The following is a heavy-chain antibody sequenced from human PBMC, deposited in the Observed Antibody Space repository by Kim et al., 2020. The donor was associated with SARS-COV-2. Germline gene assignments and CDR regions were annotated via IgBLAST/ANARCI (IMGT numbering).Heavy chain of an antibody. Sequence: GGSLRLSCAASGFTVRSHHMRWVRQAPGKGLEWVSVVYSGGGAYYADSVKSRFTISRDNSKNTLYLQQNNLRGEDTTVYYCASDHNYYYYMDVWGKGTTV. CDR3: ASDHNYYYYMDV. V-gene: IGHV3-66*01. CDR2: VYSGGGA. CDR1: GFTVRSHH. J-gene: IGHJ6*03.